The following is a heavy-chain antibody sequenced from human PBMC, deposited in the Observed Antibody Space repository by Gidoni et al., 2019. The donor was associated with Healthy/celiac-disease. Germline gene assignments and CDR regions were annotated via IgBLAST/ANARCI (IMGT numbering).Heavy chain of an antibody. CDR2: IYPGDSDT. CDR3: ARQGEDYYYGMDV. J-gene: IGHJ6*02. V-gene: IGHV5-51*01. D-gene: IGHD2-21*01. Sequence: ELLLVQSGAEVKKPGESLKISCKGSGYRVTSYWIGWVRQMPGKGLEWMGIIYPGDSDTRYSPSFQGQVTISADKSISTAYLQWSSLKASDTAMYYCARQGEDYYYGMDVWGQGTTVTVSS. CDR1: GYRVTSYW.